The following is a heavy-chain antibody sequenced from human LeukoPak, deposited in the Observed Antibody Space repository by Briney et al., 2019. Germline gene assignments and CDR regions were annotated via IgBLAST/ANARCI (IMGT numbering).Heavy chain of an antibody. CDR3: ATAPRLFRGVGWFDP. CDR2: ISAYNGNT. Sequence: ASVKVSCKASGYTFTSYGISWVRQAPGQGLEWMGWISAYNGNTNYAQKLQGRVTMTTDTSTSTAYMELRSLRSDDTAVYYCATAPRLFRGVGWFDPWGQGTLVTVSS. CDR1: GYTFTSYG. J-gene: IGHJ5*02. V-gene: IGHV1-18*01. D-gene: IGHD3-10*01.